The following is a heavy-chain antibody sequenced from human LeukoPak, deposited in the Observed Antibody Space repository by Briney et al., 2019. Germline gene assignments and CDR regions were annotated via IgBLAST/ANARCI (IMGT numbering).Heavy chain of an antibody. CDR1: GGSISSSSYY. V-gene: IGHV4-39*07. CDR2: IYYSGST. Sequence: SETLSLTCTVSGGSISSSSYYWGWIRQPPGKGLEWIGRIYYSGSTYYNPSLKSRVTISVDTSKNQFSLKLSSVTAADTAVYYCARDKGYYYDSGFDYWGQGTLVTVSS. CDR3: ARDKGYYYDSGFDY. D-gene: IGHD3-22*01. J-gene: IGHJ4*02.